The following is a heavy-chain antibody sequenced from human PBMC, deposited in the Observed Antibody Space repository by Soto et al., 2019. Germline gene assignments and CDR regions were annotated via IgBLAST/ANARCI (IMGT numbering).Heavy chain of an antibody. J-gene: IGHJ5*02. V-gene: IGHV1-69*02. Sequence: SVKVSCKASGGTFSSYTISWVRQAPGQGLEWMGRIIPILGIANCAQKFQGRVTITADKSTSTAYMELSSLRSEDTAVYYCARVPDYGDYYNWFDPWGQGTLVTVS. CDR1: GGTFSSYT. CDR2: IIPILGIA. CDR3: ARVPDYGDYYNWFDP. D-gene: IGHD4-17*01.